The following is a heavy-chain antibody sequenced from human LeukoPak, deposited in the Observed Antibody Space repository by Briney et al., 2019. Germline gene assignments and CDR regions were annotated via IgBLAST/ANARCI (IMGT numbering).Heavy chain of an antibody. D-gene: IGHD1-1*01. CDR2: IYYSGST. CDR3: ARHLSGTTMSHYFDF. CDR1: GGSISSYY. Sequence: SETLSLTCTVSGGSISSYYWTWIRQPPGKGLEWIGYIYYSGSTNYNPSLKSRVTISVDTSKNQVSLKLYSVTASDAAIYYCARHLSGTTMSHYFDFWGQGTLVTVSS. V-gene: IGHV4-59*08. J-gene: IGHJ4*02.